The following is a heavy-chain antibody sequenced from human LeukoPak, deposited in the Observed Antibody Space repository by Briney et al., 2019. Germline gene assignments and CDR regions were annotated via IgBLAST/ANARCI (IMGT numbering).Heavy chain of an antibody. J-gene: IGHJ3*01. Sequence: GGSLTLSCAASGFIFSSNYMSWVRQAPGKKLEWVSAISSKYVTYYSDSVKGRFIIFRDDYKKKMYLQMNGLRAEDTAINCLFVIHLRVAFYLWRQGTMVTVSS. CDR3: FVIHLRVAFYL. D-gene: IGHD2/OR15-2a*01. V-gene: IGHV3-53*05. CDR1: GFIFSSNY. CDR2: ISSKYVT.